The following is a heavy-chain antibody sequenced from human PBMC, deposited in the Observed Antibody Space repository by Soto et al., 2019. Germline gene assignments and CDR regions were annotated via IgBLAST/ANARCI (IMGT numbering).Heavy chain of an antibody. V-gene: IGHV3-23*01. CDR3: AKGPSYCSSTSCYSVYYYGMDV. CDR2: ISGSGGST. D-gene: IGHD2-2*01. Sequence: GGSLRLSCAASGFTFSSYAMSWVRQAPGKGLEWVSAISGSGGSTYYADSVKGRFTISRDNSKNTLYLQMNSLRAEDTAVYYCAKGPSYCSSTSCYSVYYYGMDVWGQGTTVTVSS. CDR1: GFTFSSYA. J-gene: IGHJ6*02.